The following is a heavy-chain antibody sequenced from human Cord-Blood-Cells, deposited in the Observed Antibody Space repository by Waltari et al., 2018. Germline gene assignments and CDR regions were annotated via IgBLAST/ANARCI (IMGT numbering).Heavy chain of an antibody. D-gene: IGHD1-26*01. CDR3: ARCIVGATVDY. CDR2: INHSGST. J-gene: IGHJ4*02. Sequence: QVQLQQWGAGLLKPSETLSLTCAVYGGSFSGYYWRWLRQPPGKGLEWIGEINHSGSTNYNPSLKSRVTISVDTSKNQFSLKLSSVTAADTAVYYCARCIVGATVDYWGQGTLVTVSS. V-gene: IGHV4-34*01. CDR1: GGSFSGYY.